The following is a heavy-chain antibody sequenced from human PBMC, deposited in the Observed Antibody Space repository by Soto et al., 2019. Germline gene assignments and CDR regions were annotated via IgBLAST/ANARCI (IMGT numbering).Heavy chain of an antibody. J-gene: IGHJ4*02. V-gene: IGHV3-23*01. CDR1: GFTFSSYA. CDR2: ISGSGGST. Sequence: EVQLLESGGGLVQPGGSLRLSCAASGFTFSSYAMSWVRQDPGKGLEWVSAISGSGGSTYYADSVKGRFTISRDNSKNTLYLQMNSLRAEDTAVYYCSAGYSSSRDHYWGQGTLVTVSS. D-gene: IGHD6-13*01. CDR3: SAGYSSSRDHY.